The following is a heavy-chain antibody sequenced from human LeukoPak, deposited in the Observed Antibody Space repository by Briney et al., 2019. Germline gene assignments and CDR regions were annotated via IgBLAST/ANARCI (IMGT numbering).Heavy chain of an antibody. CDR2: IWYDGSNK. CDR3: SRGLAEAAAGLFDY. V-gene: IGHV3-33*01. Sequence: GGSLRLSCAASGFTFSNYGMHWVRQAPGKGLEWVSVIWYDGSNKYYADSVKGRFTISRGNSRNTLYLQMNSLRAEDTAVYYCSRGLAEAAAGLFDYWGQGALVTVSS. CDR1: GFTFSNYG. D-gene: IGHD6-13*01. J-gene: IGHJ4*02.